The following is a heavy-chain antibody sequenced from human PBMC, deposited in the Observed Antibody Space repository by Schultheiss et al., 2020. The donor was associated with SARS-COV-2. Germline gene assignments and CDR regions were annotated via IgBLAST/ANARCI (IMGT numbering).Heavy chain of an antibody. CDR1: GFTFSSYW. CDR3: ARGYVAPRNGGMDV. CDR2: ISSSSSTI. J-gene: IGHJ6*02. D-gene: IGHD1-1*01. V-gene: IGHV3-48*01. Sequence: GGSLRLSCAASGFTFSSYWMNWVRQAPGKGLEWVSYISSSSSTIYYADSVKGRFTISRDNAKNSLYLQMNSLRAEDTAVYYCARGYVAPRNGGMDVWGQGTTVTVSS.